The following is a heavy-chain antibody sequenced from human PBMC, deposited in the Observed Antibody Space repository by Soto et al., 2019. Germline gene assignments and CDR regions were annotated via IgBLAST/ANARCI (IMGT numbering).Heavy chain of an antibody. V-gene: IGHV3-23*01. CDR1: GFTFSSYA. CDR3: AKDVNYDFWSGYTTCFDY. Sequence: GGSLRLSCAASGFTFSSYAMSWVRQAPGKGLEWVSAISGSGGSTYYADSVKGRFTISRDNSKNTLYLQMNSLRAEDTAVYYCAKDVNYDFWSGYTTCFDYWGQGTLVTVSS. D-gene: IGHD3-3*01. J-gene: IGHJ4*02. CDR2: ISGSGGST.